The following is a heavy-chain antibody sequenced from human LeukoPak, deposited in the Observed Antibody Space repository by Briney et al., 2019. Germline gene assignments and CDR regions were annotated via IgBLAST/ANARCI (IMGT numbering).Heavy chain of an antibody. D-gene: IGHD5-24*01. V-gene: IGHV3-23*01. CDR1: GFTFSTYA. CDR3: AKSESPGMMATVPDY. Sequence: PGASLRLSCDASGFTFSTYATTWVRQAPGKGLEWVSGISAGGSSTYYAASVKGRFTISRDNSRSILYLQMNSLRGDDTAVYYCAKSESPGMMATVPDYWGQGTLVAVSS. CDR2: ISAGGSST. J-gene: IGHJ4*02.